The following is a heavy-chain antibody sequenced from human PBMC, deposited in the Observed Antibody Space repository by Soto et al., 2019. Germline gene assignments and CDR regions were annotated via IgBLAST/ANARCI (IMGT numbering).Heavy chain of an antibody. D-gene: IGHD3-10*01. CDR3: ARMAASGSLNWFDP. CDR2: IIPIFGTA. V-gene: IGHV1-69*06. Sequence: QVELVQSGAEVKKPGSSVKVSCQASEDTFRNYAISWVRQAPGQGLEWMGGIIPIFGTANYAQKFQGRVTMTRNISISTAYMELSRLGSDDTAIYYCARMAASGSLNWFDPWGQGTLVTVSS. J-gene: IGHJ5*02. CDR1: EDTFRNYA.